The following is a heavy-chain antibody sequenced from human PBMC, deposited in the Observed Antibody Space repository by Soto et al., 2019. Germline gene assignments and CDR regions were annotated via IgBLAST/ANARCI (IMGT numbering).Heavy chain of an antibody. J-gene: IGHJ5*02. CDR1: GYTFTSYG. Sequence: ASVKVSCKASGYTFTSYGIHWVRQAPGQRLEWMGWIKAANGDTKYSPKFQGRVTINRDTSASTAYMELSSLRSEDTAVYYCVRRNVSSTGIDWFDPWGQVTLVTVSS. CDR3: VRRNVSSTGIDWFDP. CDR2: IKAANGDT. D-gene: IGHD1-1*01. V-gene: IGHV1-3*01.